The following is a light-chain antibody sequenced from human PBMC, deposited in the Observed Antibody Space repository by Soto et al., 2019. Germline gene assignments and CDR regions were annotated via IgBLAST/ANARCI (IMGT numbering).Light chain of an antibody. CDR1: SSDDGSYNL. CDR2: EDD. CDR3: YSYAGRSTSV. V-gene: IGLV2-23*01. J-gene: IGLJ2*01. Sequence: QSALTQPASVSGSPGQSITISCTGTSSDDGSYNLVSWYQQYPGKAPKLMIYEDDERHSGVSNRFSGSKSGNTASLTISWLQAEDEADYYCYSYAGRSTSVFGGGTKLTVL.